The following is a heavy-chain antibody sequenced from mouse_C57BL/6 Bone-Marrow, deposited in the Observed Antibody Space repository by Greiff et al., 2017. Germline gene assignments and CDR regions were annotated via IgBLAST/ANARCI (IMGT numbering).Heavy chain of an antibody. D-gene: IGHD1-1*01. Sequence: QVQLKESGPELVKPGASVKISCKASGYAFSSSWMNWVKQRPGKGLEWIGRIYPGDGDTKYNGKFKGKATLTADKSSSTAYMQLSSLTSEYSAVYFCARSGNYYGSSYFYWYFDVWGTGTTVTVSS. CDR2: IYPGDGDT. J-gene: IGHJ1*03. V-gene: IGHV1-82*01. CDR1: GYAFSSSW. CDR3: ARSGNYYGSSYFYWYFDV.